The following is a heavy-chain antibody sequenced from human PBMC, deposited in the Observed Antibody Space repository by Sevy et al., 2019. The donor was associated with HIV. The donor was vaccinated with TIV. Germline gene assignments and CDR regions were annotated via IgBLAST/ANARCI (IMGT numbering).Heavy chain of an antibody. Sequence: GGSLRLSCAASRLTFSDYYMSWIRQAPGKGLEWVSYISSGSSYTNYADSVKGRFTISRDNAKNSLYLQMNSLRAEDTAVYYCSRDRRNFGGQYFDYWGQRTLVTVSS. D-gene: IGHD4-17*01. V-gene: IGHV3-11*06. CDR2: ISSGSSYT. CDR1: RLTFSDYY. J-gene: IGHJ4*02. CDR3: SRDRRNFGGQYFDY.